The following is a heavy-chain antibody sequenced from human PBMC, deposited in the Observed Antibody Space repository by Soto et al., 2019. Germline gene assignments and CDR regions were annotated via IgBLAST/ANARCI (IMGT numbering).Heavy chain of an antibody. CDR1: GGTFSSYA. J-gene: IGHJ5*02. CDR2: IIPIFGTA. CDR3: ARGRSWFNWFDP. Sequence: ASVKVSCKASGGTFSSYAISWVRQAPGQGLEWMGGIIPIFGTANYAQKFQGRVTITADESTSTAYMELSSLRSEDTAVYYCARGRSWFNWFDPWGQGTLVTVSS. V-gene: IGHV1-69*13. D-gene: IGHD3-22*01.